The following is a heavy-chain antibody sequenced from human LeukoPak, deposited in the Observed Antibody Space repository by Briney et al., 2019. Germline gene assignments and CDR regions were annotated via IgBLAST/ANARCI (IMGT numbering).Heavy chain of an antibody. CDR2: ISFDGTHD. V-gene: IGHV3-30*04. D-gene: IGHD3-22*01. Sequence: GGSLRLSCAASGFTFSSYAIHWVRQAPGKGLEWVAVISFDGTHDFYADSVKGRFTISRDNSKNTLYLQMNSLRADDTAVYYCARPWAMWGSGSNWFDPWGQGTLVTVSS. CDR3: ARPWAMWGSGSNWFDP. CDR1: GFTFSSYA. J-gene: IGHJ5*02.